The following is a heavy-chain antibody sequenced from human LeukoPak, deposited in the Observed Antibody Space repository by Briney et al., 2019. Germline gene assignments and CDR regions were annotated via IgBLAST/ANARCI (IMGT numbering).Heavy chain of an antibody. V-gene: IGHV4-34*01. D-gene: IGHD1-26*01. CDR3: ARGRSIVGATDNWFDP. J-gene: IGHJ5*02. CDR2: INHSGST. CDR1: GGSFSGYY. Sequence: SETLSLTCAVYGGSFSGYYWSWIRQPPGKGLEWIGEINHSGSTNYNPSLKSRVTISVDTSKNQFSLKLSSVTAADTAVYYCARGRSIVGATDNWFDPWGQGTLVTVSS.